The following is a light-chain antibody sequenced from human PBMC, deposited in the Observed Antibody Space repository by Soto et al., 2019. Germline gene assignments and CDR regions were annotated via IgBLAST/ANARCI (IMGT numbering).Light chain of an antibody. CDR3: HQYENWPQT. CDR1: QGISRY. J-gene: IGKJ1*01. CDR2: AAS. V-gene: IGKV1-9*01. Sequence: IQLTQSPSSLSASVGDSVTITCRASQGISRYLAWYQQKPGRAPKLLISAASTLQSGVPSRFSGSGSGTEFTLTISSLQSEDFALYYCHQYENWPQTFGQGTKVEI.